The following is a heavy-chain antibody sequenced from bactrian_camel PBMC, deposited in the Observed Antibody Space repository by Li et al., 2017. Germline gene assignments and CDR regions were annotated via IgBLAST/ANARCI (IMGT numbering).Heavy chain of an antibody. Sequence: VQLVESGGGEVQAGGSLKLSCAGSAYILENCGMVWYRQTKGKEEKLVSVRKDGTPVYEDTVKGRFTLSHDRSKNTMYLQMDNIKTEDTGVYYCAALNSTYGGRFGWCKDFRGQGTQVTVS. V-gene: IGHV3S60*01. D-gene: IGHD6*01. J-gene: IGHJ4*01. CDR1: AYILENCG. CDR2: VRKDGTP. CDR3: AALNSTYGGRFGWCKDF.